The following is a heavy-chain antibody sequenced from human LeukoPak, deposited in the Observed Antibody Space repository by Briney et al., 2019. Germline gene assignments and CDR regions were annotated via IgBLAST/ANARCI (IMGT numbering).Heavy chain of an antibody. CDR2: ISGSSSST. CDR1: GFTFHNHG. J-gene: IGHJ4*02. D-gene: IGHD4-11*01. CDR3: GKDSRPSVTTFRSRWTDY. Sequence: GGSLRLSCEASGFTFHNHGMSWVRQAPGKGLEWVSVISGSSSSTYYADSVKGRFTVSRDNSKNTLYLQMSSLRVDDTAVYYCGKDSRPSVTTFRSRWTDYWGRGTLVIVSS. V-gene: IGHV3-23*01.